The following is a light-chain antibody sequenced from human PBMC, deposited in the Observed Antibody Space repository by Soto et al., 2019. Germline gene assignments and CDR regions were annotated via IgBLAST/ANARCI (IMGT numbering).Light chain of an antibody. Sequence: QSVLTQPPSASVTPGRRVTISCSGSSSNIGSNTVNWYQQLSGTAPKLLIYSNNQRPSGVPDRFSGSKSGTSASLAISGLQSEDEADYYCAAWDDSLNGVVFGGGTKVTVL. J-gene: IGLJ2*01. V-gene: IGLV1-44*01. CDR3: AAWDDSLNGVV. CDR1: SSNIGSNT. CDR2: SNN.